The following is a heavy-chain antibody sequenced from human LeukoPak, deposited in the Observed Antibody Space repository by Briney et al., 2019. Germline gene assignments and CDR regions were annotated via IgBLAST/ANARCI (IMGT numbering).Heavy chain of an antibody. CDR2: IYYSGST. D-gene: IGHD2-15*01. Sequence: SETLSLTCTVSGGSISSYYWSWIRQPPGKGLEWIGYIYYSGSTNYNPSLKSRVTISVDTSKNQFSLKLSSVTAANTAVYYCARAVCSGGSCYDDYWGQGTLVTVSS. CDR1: GGSISSYY. CDR3: ARAVCSGGSCYDDY. V-gene: IGHV4-59*01. J-gene: IGHJ4*02.